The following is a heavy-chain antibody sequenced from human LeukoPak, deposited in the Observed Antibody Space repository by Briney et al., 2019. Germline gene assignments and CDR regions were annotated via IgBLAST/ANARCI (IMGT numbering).Heavy chain of an antibody. CDR2: IKSKSDGGTI. V-gene: IGHV3-15*01. J-gene: IGHJ4*02. CDR3: ITDLDY. Sequence: SGGSLRLSCAGAGFIFTDVWMSWVRQAPGKGLEWVGRIKSKSDGGTIDYAAPVKGRITVSRDDSRKTLSLELNNLKTEDTGVYYCITDLDYWGQGTLVTVSS. CDR1: GFIFTDVW.